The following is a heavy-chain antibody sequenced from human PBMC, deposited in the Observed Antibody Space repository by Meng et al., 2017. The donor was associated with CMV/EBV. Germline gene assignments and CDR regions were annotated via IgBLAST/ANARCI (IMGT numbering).Heavy chain of an antibody. CDR1: GFTFSSYS. CDR2: ISSSSSYI. V-gene: IGHV3-21*01. Sequence: GESLKISCAASGFTFSSYSMNWVRQAPGKGLEWVSSISSSSSYIYYADSVKGRFTISRDNSKNTLYLQMNSLRAEDTAVYYCARDGRGYCSRTSCLKWYFDLWGRGTLVTVSS. D-gene: IGHD2-2*01. CDR3: ARDGRGYCSRTSCLKWYFDL. J-gene: IGHJ2*01.